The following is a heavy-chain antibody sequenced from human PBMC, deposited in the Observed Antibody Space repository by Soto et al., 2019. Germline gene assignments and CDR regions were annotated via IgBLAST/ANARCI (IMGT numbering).Heavy chain of an antibody. Sequence: GGSLRLSCAASGFTFSGSAIHWVRQASGKGLEWVGRIRSKANSYATAYAASVRGRFTISRDDSKNTAYLQMNSLKTEDTAVYYCTRLVAPVAYWGQGTLVTVSS. CDR3: TRLVAPVAY. J-gene: IGHJ4*02. CDR1: GFTFSGSA. V-gene: IGHV3-73*01. D-gene: IGHD2-15*01. CDR2: IRSKANSYAT.